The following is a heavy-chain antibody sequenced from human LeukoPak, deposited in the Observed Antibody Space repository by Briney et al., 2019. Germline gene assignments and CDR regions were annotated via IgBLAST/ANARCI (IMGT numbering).Heavy chain of an antibody. CDR1: GYTFTSYD. CDR3: AGMVRGVIDNWFDP. D-gene: IGHD3-10*01. V-gene: IGHV1-8*01. J-gene: IGHJ5*02. Sequence: ASVKASCKASGYTFTSYDINWVRQATGQGLEWMGWMNPNSGNTGYAQKFQGRVTMTRNTSISTAYMELSSLRSEDTAVYYCAGMVRGVIDNWFDPWGQGTLVTVSS. CDR2: MNPNSGNT.